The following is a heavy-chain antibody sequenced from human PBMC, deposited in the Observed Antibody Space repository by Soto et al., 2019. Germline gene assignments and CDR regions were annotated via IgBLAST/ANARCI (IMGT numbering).Heavy chain of an antibody. CDR2: ISYGVST. V-gene: IGHV4-31*03. J-gene: IGHJ4*02. Sequence: QVQLQESGPGRVKPSQTLSLTCTVSGGSINSGGYCWSWIRQHPGKGLDWIGCISYGVSTSYNPSLKSRVTISVDTSKNQFSLKLSAVTAADTAVYYCSRGILVWGQGTLITVSS. CDR1: GGSINSGGYC. D-gene: IGHD5-18*01. CDR3: SRGILV.